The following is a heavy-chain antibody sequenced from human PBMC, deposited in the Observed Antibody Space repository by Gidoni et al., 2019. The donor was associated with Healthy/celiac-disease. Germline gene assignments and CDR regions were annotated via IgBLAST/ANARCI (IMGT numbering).Heavy chain of an antibody. Sequence: EVQLVESGGGLVQPGRSLRLSCAASGFTFDSYAMHWVRQAPGKGLEWVSGISWNSGSIGYADSVKGRFTISRDNAKNSLYLQMNSLRAEDTALYYCAKEIMLGYSYGLYGMDVWGQGTTVTVSS. CDR3: AKEIMLGYSYGLYGMDV. D-gene: IGHD5-18*01. CDR1: GFTFDSYA. J-gene: IGHJ6*02. CDR2: ISWNSGSI. V-gene: IGHV3-9*01.